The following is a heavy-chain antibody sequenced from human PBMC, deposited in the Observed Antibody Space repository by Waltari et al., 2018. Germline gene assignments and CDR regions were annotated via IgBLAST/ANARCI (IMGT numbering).Heavy chain of an antibody. J-gene: IGHJ6*02. D-gene: IGHD3-10*01. V-gene: IGHV1-69*01. Sequence: QVQLVQSGAEVKKPGSSVKVSCKASGGTFSSYAISWVRQAPGQGLEWLGGSIPIAGTATYAQKFRGRGRITADESTRTAEMERGSLRSEDTAVYYWARVTMVRGGAYYYYYGMDVWGQGTTVTVSS. CDR1: GGTFSSYA. CDR2: SIPIAGTA. CDR3: ARVTMVRGGAYYYYYGMDV.